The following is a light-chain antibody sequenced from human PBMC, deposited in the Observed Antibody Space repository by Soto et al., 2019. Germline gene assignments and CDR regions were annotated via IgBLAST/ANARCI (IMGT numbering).Light chain of an antibody. CDR2: EVS. J-gene: IGLJ2*01. Sequence: QSALTQPASVSRSPGQSITISCTGTSSDVGSANFVSWYQQHPGEAPKLMIYEVSKRPSGVSNRFSGSKSGNTASLTISGLQAEDEADFYWCSYAGNGGDVVFGAGTKLTV. CDR1: SSDVGSANF. CDR3: CSYAGNGGDVV. V-gene: IGLV2-23*02.